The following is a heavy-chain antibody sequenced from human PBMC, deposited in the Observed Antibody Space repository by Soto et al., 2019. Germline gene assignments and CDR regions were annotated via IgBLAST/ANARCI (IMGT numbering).Heavy chain of an antibody. CDR3: ARDRGDYIWGSYLNWFDP. Sequence: ILSLTCTVSGGSISSGVYYWSWIRQHPGKGLEWIGYIYYSGSTYYNPSLKSRVTISVDTSKNQFSLKLSSVTAADTAVYYCARDRGDYIWGSYLNWFDPWGQGTLVTV. CDR1: GGSISSGVYY. D-gene: IGHD3-16*02. V-gene: IGHV4-31*03. CDR2: IYYSGST. J-gene: IGHJ5*02.